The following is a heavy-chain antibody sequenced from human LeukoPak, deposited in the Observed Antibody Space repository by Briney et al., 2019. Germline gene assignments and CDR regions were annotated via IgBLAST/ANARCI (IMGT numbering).Heavy chain of an antibody. Sequence: GESLKISCKGSGYSFTSYWIGWVRQMPGKGLEWMGIIYPGDSDTRYSPSFQGQVTISADKSISTAYLQWSSLKASGTAMYYCARERYYYDSSGYYYIDYWGQGTLVTVSS. CDR1: GYSFTSYW. D-gene: IGHD3-22*01. J-gene: IGHJ4*02. CDR2: IYPGDSDT. CDR3: ARERYYYDSSGYYYIDY. V-gene: IGHV5-51*01.